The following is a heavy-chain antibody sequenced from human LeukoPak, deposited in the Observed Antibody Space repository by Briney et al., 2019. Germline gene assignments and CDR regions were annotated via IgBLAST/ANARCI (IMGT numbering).Heavy chain of an antibody. CDR3: ASPSTYYDILTGALDY. CDR2: IIPILGIA. J-gene: IGHJ4*02. CDR1: GGTFSSYA. D-gene: IGHD3-9*01. V-gene: IGHV1-69*04. Sequence: SVKVSCKASGGTFSSYAISWVRQAPGQGLEWMGRIIPILGIANYAQKFQGRVTITADKSTSTAYMELSGLRSEDTAVYYCASPSTYYDILTGALDYWGQGTLVTVSS.